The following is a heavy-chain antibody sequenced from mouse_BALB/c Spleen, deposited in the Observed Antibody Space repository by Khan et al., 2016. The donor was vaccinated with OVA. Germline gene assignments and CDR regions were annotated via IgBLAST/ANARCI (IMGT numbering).Heavy chain of an antibody. CDR2: INPSSGYT. V-gene: IGHV1-4*01. Sequence: QVQLKQSGAELARPGASVKMSCKASGYTFTSYTMHWVKQRPGQGLEWIGYINPSSGYTNYTQKFKDKAPLTADKSSSTAYMQLSSLTSEDSAVYYCAEEVAYDRNDGWFAYWGQGTLVTVSA. J-gene: IGHJ3*01. CDR1: GYTFTSYT. D-gene: IGHD2-14*01. CDR3: AEEVAYDRNDGWFAY.